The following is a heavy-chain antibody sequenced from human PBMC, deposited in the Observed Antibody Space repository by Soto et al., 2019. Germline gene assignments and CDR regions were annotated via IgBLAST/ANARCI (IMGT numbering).Heavy chain of an antibody. CDR3: ARDFTYYDILTGYSSYINWFDP. J-gene: IGHJ5*02. CDR2: INAGNGNT. V-gene: IGHV1-3*01. Sequence: QVQLVQSGAEVKKPGASVKVSCKASGYTLTSYAMHWGRQAPGQRLEWMGWINAGNGNTKYSQKFQGRVTITRDTSASTAYMELSSLRSEDTAVYYCARDFTYYDILTGYSSYINWFDPWGQGTLVTVSS. CDR1: GYTLTSYA. D-gene: IGHD3-9*01.